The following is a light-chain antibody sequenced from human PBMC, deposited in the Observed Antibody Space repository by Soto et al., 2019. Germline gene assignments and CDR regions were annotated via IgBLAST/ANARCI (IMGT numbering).Light chain of an antibody. CDR3: QQYGSSRWT. J-gene: IGKJ1*01. Sequence: EIVLTQSPGTLSLSPGEGATLSCRASQSVSSSYLAWYQQKPGQAPGLLIYGASSRATGIAARFSGSGSGTDFTLTISRLEPEDFAVYYCQQYGSSRWTFGQGTKVDIK. CDR1: QSVSSSY. CDR2: GAS. V-gene: IGKV3-20*01.